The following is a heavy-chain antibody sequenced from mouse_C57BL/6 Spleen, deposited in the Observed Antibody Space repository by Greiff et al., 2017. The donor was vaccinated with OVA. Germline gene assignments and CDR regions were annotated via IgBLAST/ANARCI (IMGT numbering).Heavy chain of an antibody. V-gene: IGHV5-17*01. D-gene: IGHD2-5*01. J-gene: IGHJ1*03. CDR1: GFTFSDYG. CDR3: ARRGYSNYGWYFDV. CDR2: ISSGSSTI. Sequence: EVQLVESGGGLVKPGGSLKLSCAASGFTFSDYGMHWVRQAPEKGLEWVAYISSGSSTIYYADTVKGRFTISRDNAKNTLFLQMPSLKSEDTAMYYCARRGYSNYGWYFDVWGTGTTVTVSS.